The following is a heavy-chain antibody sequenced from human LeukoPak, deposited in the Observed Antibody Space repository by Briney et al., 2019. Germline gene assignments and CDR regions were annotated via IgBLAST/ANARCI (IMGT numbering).Heavy chain of an antibody. D-gene: IGHD5-24*01. CDR2: IRSRSYHETT. CDR3: ARDRRDGYNDGYFSL. CDR1: GFMIDEYT. J-gene: IGHJ2*01. Sequence: GGSLRLSCTASGFMIDEYTMTWVRQAPGKGLEWLGFIRSRSYHETTQYAASVRGRFTISRDDSKSVTYLQMDSLKTEDTAVYFCARDRRDGYNDGYFSLWGRGTLVSVSS. V-gene: IGHV3-49*04.